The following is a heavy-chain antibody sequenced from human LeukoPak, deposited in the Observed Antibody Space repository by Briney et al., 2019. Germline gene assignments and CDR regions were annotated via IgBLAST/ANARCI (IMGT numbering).Heavy chain of an antibody. CDR1: GFTFSSYA. J-gene: IGHJ4*02. D-gene: IGHD2-21*02. CDR3: ANAYCGGDCYHPNNYFDY. V-gene: IGHV3-23*01. Sequence: GGSLRLSCAASGFTFSSYAMSWVRQAPGKGLEWVSAISGSGGSTYYADSVKGRFTISRDNSKNTLYLQVNSLRAEDTAVYYCANAYCGGDCYHPNNYFDYWGQGTLVTVSS. CDR2: ISGSGGST.